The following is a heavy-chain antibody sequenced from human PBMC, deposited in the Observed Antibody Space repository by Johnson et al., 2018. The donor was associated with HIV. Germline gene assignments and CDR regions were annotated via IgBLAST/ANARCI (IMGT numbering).Heavy chain of an antibody. CDR3: AKDAYDYGDYGAFDI. Sequence: QVQLVESGGGVVQPGKSLRLSCAASGFTFSSYGMHWVRQAPGKGLEWVAFIRYDGSNKYYADSVKGRFTISRDNSKNTLYLQMNSLRAEDTAVYHCAKDAYDYGDYGAFDIWGQGTMVTVSS. J-gene: IGHJ3*02. V-gene: IGHV3-30*02. D-gene: IGHD4-17*01. CDR1: GFTFSSYG. CDR2: IRYDGSNK.